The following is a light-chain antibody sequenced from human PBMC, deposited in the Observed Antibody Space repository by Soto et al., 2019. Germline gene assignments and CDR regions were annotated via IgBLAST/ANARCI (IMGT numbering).Light chain of an antibody. CDR3: QQYGSSSWT. J-gene: IGKJ1*01. V-gene: IGKV3-20*01. CDR2: GAS. Sequence: EIVLTQSTGTLSLSPGERATLSCRASQRVSSIYLAWYQHKPGQAPRLLIYGASSRATGIPDRFSGSGSGTDFTLTISRLEPEDFAVYYCQQYGSSSWTFGRGTTVEIK. CDR1: QRVSSIY.